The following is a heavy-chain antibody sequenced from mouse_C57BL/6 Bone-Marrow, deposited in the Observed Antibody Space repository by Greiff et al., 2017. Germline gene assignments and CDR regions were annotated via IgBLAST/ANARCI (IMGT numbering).Heavy chain of an antibody. D-gene: IGHD4-1*01. CDR1: GFTFSDYY. V-gene: IGHV5-12*01. J-gene: IGHJ2*01. Sequence: EVKLVESGGGLVQPGGSLKLSCAASGFTFSDYYMYWVRQTPEKRLEWVAYSSNGGGSTYYPETVKGRVTLARDKAKNTRYLQMRRLKAEDTAMYYCARLDGTGEYWGQGTTLTFSS. CDR2: SSNGGGST. CDR3: ARLDGTGEY.